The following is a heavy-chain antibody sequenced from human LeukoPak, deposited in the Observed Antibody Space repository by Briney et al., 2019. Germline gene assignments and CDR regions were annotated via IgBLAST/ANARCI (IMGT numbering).Heavy chain of an antibody. V-gene: IGHV4-39*01. CDR3: ASFWSGYYGANYGMDV. Sequence: SETLSLTCTVSGGSISSSSYYWGWIRQPPGKGLEWIGSIHYSGSTYYNPSLKSRVTISVDTSKNQFSLKLSSVTAADTAVYYCASFWSGYYGANYGMDVWGQGTTVTVSS. J-gene: IGHJ6*02. CDR2: IHYSGST. CDR1: GGSISSSSYY. D-gene: IGHD3-3*01.